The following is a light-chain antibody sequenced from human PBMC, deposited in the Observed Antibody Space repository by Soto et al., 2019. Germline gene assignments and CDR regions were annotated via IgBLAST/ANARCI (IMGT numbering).Light chain of an antibody. J-gene: IGLJ2*01. CDR3: SSYTSSTTLVV. Sequence: QSVMTQHASVSGSPGQSITISCTGTTGDVGYYNYVSWYQQHPGKAPKLMIYEVSNRPSGVSNRFSGSKSGNTASLTISGLQAEDEADYYCSSYTSSTTLVVFGGGTQLTVL. CDR1: TGDVGYYNY. CDR2: EVS. V-gene: IGLV2-14*01.